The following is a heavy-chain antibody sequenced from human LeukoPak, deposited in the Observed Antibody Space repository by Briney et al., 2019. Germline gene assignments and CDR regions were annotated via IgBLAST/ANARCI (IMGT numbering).Heavy chain of an antibody. CDR1: GGSISSSTYY. CDR2: IYYSGST. CDR3: ATDRYCGGGCYGDAFDI. J-gene: IGHJ3*02. D-gene: IGHD2-21*02. Sequence: SETLSLTCTASGGSISSSTYYWDWIRQPPGKGLEWIGSIYYSGSTYYNPSLKSRVTISVDTSKNQSSLKMSSVTAADTAIYYSATDRYCGGGCYGDAFDIWGQGTMVTVSS. V-gene: IGHV4-39*07.